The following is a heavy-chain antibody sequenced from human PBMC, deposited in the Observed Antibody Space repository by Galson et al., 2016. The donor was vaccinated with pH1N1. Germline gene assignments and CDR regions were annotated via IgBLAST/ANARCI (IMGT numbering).Heavy chain of an antibody. V-gene: IGHV3-21*01. Sequence: SLRLSCAASGSTFTAYSMNWVRQAPGKGLEWVASITSNSFYIYYTDSVKGRFTISRDNAKNSLYLHMNSLSAEDTAVYFCARDPGRPRLYYMDVWGKGTTVTVSS. J-gene: IGHJ6*03. D-gene: IGHD1-26*01. CDR3: ARDPGRPRLYYMDV. CDR2: ITSNSFYI. CDR1: GSTFTAYS.